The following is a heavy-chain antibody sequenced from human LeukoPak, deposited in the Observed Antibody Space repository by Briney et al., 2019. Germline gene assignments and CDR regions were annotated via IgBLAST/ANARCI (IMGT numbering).Heavy chain of an antibody. D-gene: IGHD1-26*01. V-gene: IGHV3-21*04. CDR3: AKGSYPVDY. CDR2: ISSSSSYI. CDR1: GFTFSSYS. Sequence: GGSLRLSCAASGFTFSSYSMNWVRQAPGKGLEWVSSISSSSSYIYYADSVKGRFTISRDNSKNTLYLQMNSLRAEDTAVYYCAKGSYPVDYWGQGTLVTVSS. J-gene: IGHJ4*02.